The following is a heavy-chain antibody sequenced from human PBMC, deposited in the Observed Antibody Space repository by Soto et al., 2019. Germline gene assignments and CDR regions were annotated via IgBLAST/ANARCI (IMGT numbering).Heavy chain of an antibody. D-gene: IGHD7-27*01. V-gene: IGHV5-51*01. J-gene: IGHJ6*02. CDR2: IYPGDSDT. CDR1: GYSFTSYW. CDR3: ASGPGLGILDYYYYGMDV. Sequence: GESLKISCKGSGYSFTSYWIGWVRQMPGKGLEWMGIIYPGDSDTRYSPSFQGQVTISADKSISTAYLQWSSLKASDTAMYYCASGPGLGILDYYYYGMDVWGQGTTVTVSS.